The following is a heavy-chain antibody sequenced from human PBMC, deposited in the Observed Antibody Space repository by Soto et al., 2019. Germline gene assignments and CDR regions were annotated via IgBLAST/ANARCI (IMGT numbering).Heavy chain of an antibody. CDR2: IYYSGST. J-gene: IGHJ4*02. D-gene: IGHD6-6*01. CDR1: GGSSIGLGCY. Sequence: TVAGGSSIGLGCYWISISQPPGKGREWIGYIYYSGSTYYNPSLKSRVTISVDTSKNQFSLKLSSVTAADTAVYYCARLKPSIVPRVGYYFDYWGQGTLVTVSS. V-gene: IGHV4-30-4*01. CDR3: ARLKPSIVPRVGYYFDY.